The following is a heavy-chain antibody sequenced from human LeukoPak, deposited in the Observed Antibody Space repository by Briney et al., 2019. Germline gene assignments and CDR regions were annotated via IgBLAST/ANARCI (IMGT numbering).Heavy chain of an antibody. J-gene: IGHJ4*02. CDR1: GASDSSIGYS. Sequence: SETLSLTCGVSGASDSSIGYSWSWIRQPPGRGLEWIGYIYQSGSASYNPSLQSRVTISIDKSKNQFPLNLNSVTAADTAVYYCAREGPAVTTFDYWGQGTLVTVSS. V-gene: IGHV4-30-2*01. CDR3: AREGPAVTTFDY. D-gene: IGHD4-17*01. CDR2: IYQSGSA.